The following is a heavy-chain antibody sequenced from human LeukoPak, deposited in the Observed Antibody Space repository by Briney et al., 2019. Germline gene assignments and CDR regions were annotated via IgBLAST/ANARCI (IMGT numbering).Heavy chain of an antibody. V-gene: IGHV3-7*01. CDR2: IKYDGREK. Sequence: GGSLRLSCAASGFTFSNAWMSWFRQAPGKGLEWVANIKYDGREKQYVDSVKGRFTISRDNAKNSLFLQMNSLGAEDTAVYYCARYLNSGPEDFWGQGTLVTVSS. CDR1: GFTFSNAW. CDR3: ARYLNSGPEDF. D-gene: IGHD1-26*01. J-gene: IGHJ4*02.